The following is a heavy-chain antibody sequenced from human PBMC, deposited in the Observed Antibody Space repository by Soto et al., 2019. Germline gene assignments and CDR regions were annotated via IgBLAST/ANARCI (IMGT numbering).Heavy chain of an antibody. J-gene: IGHJ3*02. CDR2: IFSNDEK. Sequence: QVTLKESGPVLVKPTETLTLTCTVSGFSLSNARMGVSWIRQPPGKALEWLAHIFSNDEKSYSTFLKSRPTISKDTSKSQVVLTMTNMDPVDTATYYCARSLMITFGGVVTYAAFDIWGQGTMVTVSS. D-gene: IGHD3-16*01. CDR3: ARSLMITFGGVVTYAAFDI. V-gene: IGHV2-26*01. CDR1: GFSLSNARMG.